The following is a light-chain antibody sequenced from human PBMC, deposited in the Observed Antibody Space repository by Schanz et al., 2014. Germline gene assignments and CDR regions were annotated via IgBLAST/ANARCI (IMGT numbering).Light chain of an antibody. J-gene: IGKJ1*01. CDR3: QQYNSYSWT. Sequence: EIVMTQSPVTLSVSPGERATLSCRASQSVSSNLAWYQQKPGQAPRFLIYGASTRATGIPARFSGSGSGTEFTLTISSLQPDDFATYYCQQYNSYSWTFGQGTKVEIK. V-gene: IGKV3-15*01. CDR1: QSVSSN. CDR2: GAS.